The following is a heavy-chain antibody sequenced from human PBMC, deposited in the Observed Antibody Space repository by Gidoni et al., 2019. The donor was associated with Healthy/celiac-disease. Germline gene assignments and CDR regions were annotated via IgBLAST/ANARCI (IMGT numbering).Heavy chain of an antibody. V-gene: IGHV1-69*01. CDR1: GGTFSSYA. Sequence: QVQLVQSGAEVKKPGSSVKVSCKASGGTFSSYAISWVRQAPGQGLEWMGGIIPIFGTANYAQKFQGRVTITADESTSTAYMELSSLRSEDTAVYYCARVYYYGSGSYYYYYGMDVWGQGTTVTVSS. J-gene: IGHJ6*02. CDR3: ARVYYYGSGSYYYYYGMDV. CDR2: IIPIFGTA. D-gene: IGHD3-10*01.